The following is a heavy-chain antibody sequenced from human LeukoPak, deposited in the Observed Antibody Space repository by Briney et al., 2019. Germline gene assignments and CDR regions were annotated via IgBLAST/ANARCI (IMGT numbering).Heavy chain of an antibody. V-gene: IGHV4-59*12. CDR3: ARDRPRLRGYSYGYYYYMDV. Sequence: SETLSLTCTVSGDSISNYYWSWIRQPPGKGLEWIGYIYYSGSTNYNPSLKSRVTISVDTSKNQFSLKLSSVTAADTAVYYCARDRPRLRGYSYGYYYYMDVWGKGTTVTVSS. CDR1: GDSISNYY. J-gene: IGHJ6*03. D-gene: IGHD5-18*01. CDR2: IYYSGST.